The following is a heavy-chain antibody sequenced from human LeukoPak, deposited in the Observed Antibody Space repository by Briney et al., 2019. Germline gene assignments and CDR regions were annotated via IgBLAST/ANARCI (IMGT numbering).Heavy chain of an antibody. V-gene: IGHV3-30*01. D-gene: IGHD2-2*01. Sequence: GRSLRLSCAASGFTFSSYAMHWVRQAPGKGLEWVAVISYDGSNKYYADSVKGRFTISRDNSKNTLCLQMNSLRAEDTAVYYCAREAYCSSTSCPPGIGQFDYWGQGTLVTVSS. CDR1: GFTFSSYA. CDR2: ISYDGSNK. J-gene: IGHJ4*02. CDR3: AREAYCSSTSCPPGIGQFDY.